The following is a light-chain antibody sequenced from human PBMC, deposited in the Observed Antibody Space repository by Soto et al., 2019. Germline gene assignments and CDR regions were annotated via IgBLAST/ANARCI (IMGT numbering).Light chain of an antibody. CDR3: NSYTSASTYV. J-gene: IGLJ1*01. V-gene: IGLV2-14*01. Sequence: QSVLTQPRSVSGSPGQSVTISCTGTSSDVGGYNYVSWYQQHPGKAPKLMIYDVYSRPSGVSSRFSGSKSGNTASLTISWLQAEDEADYYCNSYTSASTYVFGTGTKLTVL. CDR1: SSDVGGYNY. CDR2: DVY.